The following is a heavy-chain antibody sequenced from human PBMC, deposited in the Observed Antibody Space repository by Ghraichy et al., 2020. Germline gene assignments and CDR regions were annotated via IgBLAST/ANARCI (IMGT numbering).Heavy chain of an antibody. CDR1: GFTFGDFA. D-gene: IGHD5-18*01. J-gene: IGHJ4*02. V-gene: IGHV3-49*04. CDR3: TRGDTVVGAKYYFDY. Sequence: GGSLRLSCTASGFTFGDFAVSWVRQAPGRGLEWVSLVRSKTYGGTAEYAASVRGRFTVSRDDSSSIAYLQMYSLKTEDTAVYYCTRGDTVVGAKYYFDYWGQGTLVTVSS. CDR2: VRSKTYGGTA.